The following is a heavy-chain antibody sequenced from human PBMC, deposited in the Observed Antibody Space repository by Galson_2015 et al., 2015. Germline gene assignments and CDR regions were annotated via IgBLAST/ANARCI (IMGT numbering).Heavy chain of an antibody. V-gene: IGHV6-1*01. J-gene: IGHJ6*02. CDR3: TREGTMVRGVIRPKWGKYYGMDV. CDR2: TYYSSKWYN. D-gene: IGHD3-10*01. CDR1: GDSVSSNRAA. Sequence: CAISGDSVSSNRAAWNWIRQSPSRGLEWLGRTYYSSKWYNDYAISVKSRITINPDTSKNEFSLQLNSVTLEDTAVYYCTREGTMVRGVIRPKWGKYYGMDVWGQGTTVTVSS.